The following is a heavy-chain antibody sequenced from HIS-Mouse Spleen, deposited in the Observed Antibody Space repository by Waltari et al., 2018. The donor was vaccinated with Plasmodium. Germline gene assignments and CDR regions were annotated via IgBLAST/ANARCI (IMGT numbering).Heavy chain of an antibody. CDR1: GGSISSYY. J-gene: IGHJ4*02. CDR3: ARHRYSSSWYSY. CDR2: IYYSGST. D-gene: IGHD6-13*01. V-gene: IGHV4-59*08. Sequence: QVQLQESGPGLVKPSETLSLTCTVSGGSISSYYWSWIRQPPGKGLEWIGYIYYSGSTNYTPSLKSRVTISVDTSKNHFSLKLSSVTAADTAVYYCARHRYSSSWYSYWGQGTLVTVSS.